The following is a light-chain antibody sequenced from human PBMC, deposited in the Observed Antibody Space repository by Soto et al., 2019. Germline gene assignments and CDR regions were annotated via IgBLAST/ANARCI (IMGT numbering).Light chain of an antibody. J-gene: IGLJ2*01. CDR1: SGHSSYA. Sequence: QPVLTQSPSASASLGASVKLTCTLSSGHSSYAIAWHQQQPEKGPRYLMKVNSDGSHSKGDGIPARFSGSSSGAERYLTISSLQSEDEADYYCQTWGTGIQVFGGGTKLTVL. CDR2: VNSDGSH. V-gene: IGLV4-69*01. CDR3: QTWGTGIQV.